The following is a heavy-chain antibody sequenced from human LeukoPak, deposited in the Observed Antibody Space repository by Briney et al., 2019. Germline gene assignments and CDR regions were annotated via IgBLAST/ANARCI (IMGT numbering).Heavy chain of an antibody. CDR2: ISGSGGST. J-gene: IGHJ4*02. CDR1: GFTFSSYA. V-gene: IGHV3-23*01. Sequence: PGGSLRLSCAASGFTFSSYAMSWVRQAPGKGLEWVSAISGSGGSTYYADSVKGRFTISRDDSKNTLYLQMNSLRAEDTAVYYCAKRLVYTGNYGTRFDNWGQGTVVTVSS. D-gene: IGHD1-26*01. CDR3: AKRLVYTGNYGTRFDN.